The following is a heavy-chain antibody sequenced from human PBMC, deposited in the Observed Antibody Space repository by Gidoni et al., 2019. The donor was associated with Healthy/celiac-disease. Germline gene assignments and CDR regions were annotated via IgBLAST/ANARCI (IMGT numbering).Heavy chain of an antibody. D-gene: IGHD4-17*01. V-gene: IGHV1-2*02. J-gene: IGHJ4*02. CDR2: VNPNSGGT. Sequence: QVQLVQSGAEGKKPGASVKVSCTASGYTFTGYYMHWVRQAPGQGLEWMGWVNPNSGGTNYAQKFQGRVTMTRDTSISTAYMELSRLRSDDTAVYYCARGHHPFETTDRFDYWGQGTLVTVSS. CDR1: GYTFTGYY. CDR3: ARGHHPFETTDRFDY.